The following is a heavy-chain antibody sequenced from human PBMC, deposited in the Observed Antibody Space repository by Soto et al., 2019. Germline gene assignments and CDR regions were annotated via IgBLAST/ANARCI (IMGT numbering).Heavy chain of an antibody. Sequence: EVQLVESGGGLVKPGGSLRLSCAASGFTFSSYSMNWVRQAPGKGLEWVSSISRGSDYIFYADSVKGRFTISRDNAKNSLFLQMNSLTAEDTAVYYCARYPVGDAFNVWGQGTVVTVSS. CDR2: ISRGSDYI. CDR1: GFTFSSYS. CDR3: ARYPVGDAFNV. J-gene: IGHJ3*01. V-gene: IGHV3-21*01.